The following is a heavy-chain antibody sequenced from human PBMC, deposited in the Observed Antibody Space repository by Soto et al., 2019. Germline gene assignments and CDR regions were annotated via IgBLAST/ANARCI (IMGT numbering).Heavy chain of an antibody. CDR2: ISGSGGST. Sequence: GGSLRLSCAASGFTFSSYAMSWVRQAPGKGLEWVSAISGSGGSTYYADSVKGRFTISRDNSKNTLYLQMNSLRAEDTAVYYCAKDLGDYYDILTGPADWGQGTLVTVSS. J-gene: IGHJ4*02. V-gene: IGHV3-23*01. CDR1: GFTFSSYA. CDR3: AKDLGDYYDILTGPAD. D-gene: IGHD3-9*01.